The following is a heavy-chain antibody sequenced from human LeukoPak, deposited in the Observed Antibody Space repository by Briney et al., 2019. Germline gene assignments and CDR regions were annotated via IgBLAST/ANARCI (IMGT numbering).Heavy chain of an antibody. Sequence: SETLSLTCTVSGGSISSYYWSWIRQPAGKGLEWIGRIYTSGSTNYNPSLKSRVAISVDTSENQFSLKLSSVTAADTAVYYCARETTTVVAATTRWFDPWGQGTLVTVSS. J-gene: IGHJ5*02. D-gene: IGHD2-15*01. V-gene: IGHV4-4*07. CDR3: ARETTTVVAATTRWFDP. CDR1: GGSISSYY. CDR2: IYTSGST.